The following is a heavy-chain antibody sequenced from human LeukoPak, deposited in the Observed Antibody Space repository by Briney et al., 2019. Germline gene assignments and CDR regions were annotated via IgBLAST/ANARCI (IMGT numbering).Heavy chain of an antibody. CDR2: ISGGGGNT. J-gene: IGHJ4*02. V-gene: IGHV3-23*01. CDR3: AKDGGLWVSAHWGDS. CDR1: KFAFSSYA. D-gene: IGHD7-27*01. Sequence: GGSLRLSCAASKFAFSSYAMSWVRQAPGKGLEWVSAISGGGGNTYYADSVKGRFTVSRDNSKNTLFLQMNSLRAEDTAVYYCAKDGGLWVSAHWGDSWGRGTLVTVSS.